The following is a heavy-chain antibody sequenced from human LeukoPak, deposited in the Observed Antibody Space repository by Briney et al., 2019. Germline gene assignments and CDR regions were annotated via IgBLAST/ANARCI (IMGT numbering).Heavy chain of an antibody. D-gene: IGHD6-13*01. V-gene: IGHV1-3*01. Sequence: ASVKVSCKASGYTFTSYAMHWVRQAPGQRLEWMGWINAGNGNTKHSQKFQGRVTITRDTSASTAYMELSSLRSEDTAVYYCAVGIAAAGTTYYFDYWGQGTLVTVSS. CDR3: AVGIAAAGTTYYFDY. J-gene: IGHJ4*02. CDR2: INAGNGNT. CDR1: GYTFTSYA.